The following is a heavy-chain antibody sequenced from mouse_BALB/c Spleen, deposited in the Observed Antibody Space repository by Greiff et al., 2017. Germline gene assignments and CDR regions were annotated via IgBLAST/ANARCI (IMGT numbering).Heavy chain of an antibody. Sequence: EVKLQESGGGLVQPGGSMKLSCVASGFTFSNYWMNWVRQSPEKGLEWVAEIRLKSNNYATHYAESVKGRFTISRDDSKSSVYLQMNNLRAEDTGIYYCTTLTTALAYWGQGTLVTVSA. J-gene: IGHJ3*01. CDR2: IRLKSNNYAT. CDR1: GFTFSNYW. D-gene: IGHD1-2*01. V-gene: IGHV6-6*02. CDR3: TTLTTALAY.